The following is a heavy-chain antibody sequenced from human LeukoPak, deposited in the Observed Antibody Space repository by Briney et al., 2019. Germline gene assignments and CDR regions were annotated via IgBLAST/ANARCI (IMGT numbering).Heavy chain of an antibody. CDR2: VDSSGSTV. CDR3: ARESRGDGDAFDI. CDR1: GFTFSTDE. J-gene: IGHJ3*02. V-gene: IGHV3-48*03. D-gene: IGHD2-21*02. Sequence: PGGSLRLSCTASGFTFSTDEMNSVRQAPGKGLEWLSYVDSSGSTVYYADSVMGRFAISRDNAKNSLYLQMNSLRAEDTAVYYCARESRGDGDAFDIWGQGTMVTVSS.